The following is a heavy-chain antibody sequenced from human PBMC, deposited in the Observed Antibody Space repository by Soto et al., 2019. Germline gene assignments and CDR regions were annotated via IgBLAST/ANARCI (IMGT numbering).Heavy chain of an antibody. D-gene: IGHD6-13*01. CDR3: ARVYYSSSWLRASYYYYGMDV. CDR2: IDWDDDK. J-gene: IGHJ6*02. Sequence: SGPTLVNPTQTLTLTCTFSGFSLSTSGMCVSWIRQPPGKALEWLALIDWDDDKYYSTSLKTRLTISKDTSKNQVVLTMTNMDPVDTATYYCARVYYSSSWLRASYYYYGMDVWGQGTTVTVSS. V-gene: IGHV2-70*01. CDR1: GFSLSTSGMC.